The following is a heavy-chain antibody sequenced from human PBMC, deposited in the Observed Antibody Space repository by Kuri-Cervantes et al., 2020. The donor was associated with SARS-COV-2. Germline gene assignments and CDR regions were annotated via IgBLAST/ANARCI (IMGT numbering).Heavy chain of an antibody. CDR3: ASVSTMGVSLD. CDR1: RFTFNNCD. CDR2: ISTSGGDT. V-gene: IGHV3-23*01. J-gene: IGHJ4*02. D-gene: IGHD5-24*01. Sequence: GESLKISCAASRFTFNNCDLIWVRQAPGKGLEWVSSISTSGGDTNYADSLKGRFTISRDNSKNTLYLQMNSLRVEDTAVYYCASVSTMGVSLDWGQGTLVTVSS.